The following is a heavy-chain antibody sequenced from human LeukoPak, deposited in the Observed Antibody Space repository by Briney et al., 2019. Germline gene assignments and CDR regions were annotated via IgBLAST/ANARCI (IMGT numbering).Heavy chain of an antibody. CDR3: TRDASGETASGPRMDV. D-gene: IGHD1-26*01. CDR2: IKPDGSEK. Sequence: QPGGSLRLSCAASAFTFRTYWMSWVRQAPGKGLEWVAMIKPDGSEKYYVDSVKGLFTISRDNAKNSLYLQMTSLRAEDTAVCYCTRDASGETASGPRMDVWGQGTTVAVSS. CDR1: AFTFRTYW. V-gene: IGHV3-7*05. J-gene: IGHJ6*02.